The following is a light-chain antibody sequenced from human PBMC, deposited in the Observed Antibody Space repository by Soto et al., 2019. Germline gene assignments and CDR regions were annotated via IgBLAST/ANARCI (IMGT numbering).Light chain of an antibody. CDR2: KAS. V-gene: IGKV1-5*03. CDR3: QHYNTYPWT. Sequence: DIQMTQSPSILSASVGDRVTITCRASQSISSWLAWYQQKPGKAPNLLIHKASHLESGVPSRFSGSGSGTEFTLTISSLQPGDFATYHCQHYNTYPWTFGQGTKVEIK. J-gene: IGKJ1*01. CDR1: QSISSW.